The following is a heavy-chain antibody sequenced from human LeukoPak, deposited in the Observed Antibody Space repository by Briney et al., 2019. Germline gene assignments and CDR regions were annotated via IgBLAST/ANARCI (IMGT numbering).Heavy chain of an antibody. Sequence: SETLSLTCAVYGGSLSGHSWTWIRQPPGKGLEWIGEIDHSGSTNYNASLTSRVIISAGTSQNQFSLKLTSVTVADTAVYYCARVYVTVVRGRWFDPWGQGTLVTVSS. CDR2: IDHSGST. V-gene: IGHV4-34*01. D-gene: IGHD3-10*01. J-gene: IGHJ5*02. CDR3: ARVYVTVVRGRWFDP. CDR1: GGSLSGHS.